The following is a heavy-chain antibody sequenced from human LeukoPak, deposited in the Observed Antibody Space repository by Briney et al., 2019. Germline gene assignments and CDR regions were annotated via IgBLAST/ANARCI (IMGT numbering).Heavy chain of an antibody. J-gene: IGHJ5*02. CDR3: ARKSPRIGSNNWFDP. Sequence: SETLSLTCAVYGGSFSDYWWTWIRQSPGKGLEWIGEVNHSGRTNYNPSLKSRVSISVDRSKKQFSLKLTSVTAADTAVYFCARKSPRIGSNNWFDPWGQGTLVTVSS. CDR1: GGSFSDYW. CDR2: VNHSGRT. D-gene: IGHD2-21*01. V-gene: IGHV4-34*01.